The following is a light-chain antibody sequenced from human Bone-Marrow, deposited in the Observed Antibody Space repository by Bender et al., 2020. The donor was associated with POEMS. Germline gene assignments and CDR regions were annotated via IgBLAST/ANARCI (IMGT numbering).Light chain of an antibody. Sequence: QSALTQPASVSGSPGQAITISCSGTNNDIGEYKLVSWYQHHPGKAPKVLIYEDIKRPSGVSTRFSGSKSGNTASLTISGLQAEDEADYHCCSYGGSGTWVFGGGTKLTVL. V-gene: IGLV2-23*01. CDR2: EDI. J-gene: IGLJ3*02. CDR3: CSYGGSGTWV. CDR1: NNDIGEYKL.